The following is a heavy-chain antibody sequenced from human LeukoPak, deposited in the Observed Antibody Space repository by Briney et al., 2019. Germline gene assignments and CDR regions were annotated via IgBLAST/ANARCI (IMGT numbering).Heavy chain of an antibody. D-gene: IGHD6-13*01. CDR2: INHSGST. V-gene: IGHV4-34*01. CDR1: GGSFSGYY. J-gene: IGHJ5*02. Sequence: TSETRSLTCAVYGGSFSGYYWSWIRQPPGKGLEWIGEINHSGSTNYNPSLKSRVTISVDTSKNQFSLKLSSVTAADTAVYYCARGDSLGYSSSWYRFDPWGQGTLVTVSS. CDR3: ARGDSLGYSSSWYRFDP.